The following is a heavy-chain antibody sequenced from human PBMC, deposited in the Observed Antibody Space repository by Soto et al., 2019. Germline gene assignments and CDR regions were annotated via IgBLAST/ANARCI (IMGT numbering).Heavy chain of an antibody. CDR3: ARASGTSHYYYYGMDV. CDR2: IYHSGST. V-gene: IGHV4-4*02. D-gene: IGHD2-2*01. Sequence: SETLSLTCAVSGDSISSSNWWSWVRQPPGKGLEWIGEIYHSGSTNYNPSLKSRVTISVDKSKNQFSLKLSSVTAADTAVYYCARASGTSHYYYYGMDVWGQGTTVTVSS. CDR1: GDSISSSNW. J-gene: IGHJ6*02.